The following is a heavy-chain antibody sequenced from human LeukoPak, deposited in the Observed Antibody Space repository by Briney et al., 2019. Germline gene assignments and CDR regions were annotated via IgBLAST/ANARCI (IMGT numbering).Heavy chain of an antibody. CDR2: IIPIFGTA. V-gene: IGHV1-69*05. Sequence: ASVKVSCKASGGTFSSYAISWVRQAPGQGLEWMGGIIPIFGTANYAQKFQGRVTITTDESTSTAYMELSSLRSEDTAVYYCARLYYDSSGPAGWGQGTLVTVSS. CDR3: ARLYYDSSGPAG. J-gene: IGHJ4*02. D-gene: IGHD3-22*01. CDR1: GGTFSSYA.